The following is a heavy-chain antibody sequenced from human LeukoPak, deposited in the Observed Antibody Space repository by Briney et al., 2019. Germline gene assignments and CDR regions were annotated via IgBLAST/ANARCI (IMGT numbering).Heavy chain of an antibody. V-gene: IGHV1-69*05. Sequence: SVKVSCKASGGTFSSYANSWVRQAPGQGLEWMGRIIPIFGTANYAQKFQGRVTITTDESTSTAYMELSSLRSEDTAVYYCARDHGVWFGDFNYYYMDVWGKGTTVTVSS. CDR2: IIPIFGTA. CDR3: ARDHGVWFGDFNYYYMDV. J-gene: IGHJ6*03. CDR1: GGTFSSYA. D-gene: IGHD3-10*01.